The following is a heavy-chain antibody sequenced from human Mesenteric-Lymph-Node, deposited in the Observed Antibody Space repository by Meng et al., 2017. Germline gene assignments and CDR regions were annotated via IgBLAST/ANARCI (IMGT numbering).Heavy chain of an antibody. J-gene: IGHJ4*02. D-gene: IGHD1-26*01. V-gene: IGHV3-73*01. CDR3: GSGNYFDY. CDR1: GFTFSGSA. Sequence: EVQLVDSGGGFVQPGGSLKLSCAASGFTFSGSAMHWDRQASGKGLEWVGRVRDKANNYATSYAESVKGRFTISRDDSRNTAYLQMDSLKTEDTAVYYCGSGNYFDYWGQGTLVTVSS. CDR2: VRDKANNYAT.